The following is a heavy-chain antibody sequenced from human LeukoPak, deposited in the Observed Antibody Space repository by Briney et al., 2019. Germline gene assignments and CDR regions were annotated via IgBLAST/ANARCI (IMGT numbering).Heavy chain of an antibody. CDR2: ISYDGSNK. J-gene: IGHJ5*02. CDR1: GLTFNSYG. D-gene: IGHD3-10*01. V-gene: IGHV3-30*03. Sequence: GGSLRLSCAASGLTFNSYGMHWVRQAPGKGLEWVTVISYDGSNKYYSDSVKGRFTISRDNSENTLYLQMNGLTAEDTAMYYCARDSYQDYYGRFDPWGQGTLVIVSS. CDR3: ARDSYQDYYGRFDP.